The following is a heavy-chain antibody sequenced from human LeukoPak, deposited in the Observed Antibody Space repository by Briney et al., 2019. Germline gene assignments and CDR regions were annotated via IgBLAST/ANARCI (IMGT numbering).Heavy chain of an antibody. CDR3: ARGRGETMAWYDAFDI. CDR1: GGSIRSYC. J-gene: IGHJ3*02. V-gene: IGHV4-59*01. CDR2: IYYSGST. Sequence: SETLSLTCTVSGGSIRSYCWSWIQQPPGKGLEWIGYIYYSGSTNYNPSLKSRVTISVDTSRNQLSLKLSSVTAADTAVYYCARGRGETMAWYDAFDIWGQGTMVTVSS. D-gene: IGHD4/OR15-4a*01.